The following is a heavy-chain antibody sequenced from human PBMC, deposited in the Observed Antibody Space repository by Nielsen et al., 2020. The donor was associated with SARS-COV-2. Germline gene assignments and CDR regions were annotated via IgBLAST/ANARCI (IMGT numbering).Heavy chain of an antibody. Sequence: GESLKISCAASGFTVSRHYMSWVRQAPGKGLAWVSVIHEDGSSYYADSVEGRFTISRDNSKNNLDLHMNSRRAEDTAVYYCVRDKDSTTENLRMDVWGQGTTVTVSS. CDR1: GFTVSRHY. J-gene: IGHJ6*02. V-gene: IGHV3-53*01. D-gene: IGHD4-17*01. CDR2: IHEDGSS. CDR3: VRDKDSTTENLRMDV.